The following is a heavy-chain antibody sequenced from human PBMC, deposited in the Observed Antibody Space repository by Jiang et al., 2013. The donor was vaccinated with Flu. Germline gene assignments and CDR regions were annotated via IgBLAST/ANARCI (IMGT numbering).Heavy chain of an antibody. Sequence: SVKVSCKASGYTFSDHYIHWVRQAPGQGLEWMGRMSPNSGGTNSAQKFQGRVTMTRDTSIDTAYMELSRLRSDDTAVYFCAKAYYYDSTAYYYDYWGQGTLVTVSS. V-gene: IGHV1-2*06. CDR1: GYTFSDHY. CDR3: AKAYYYDSTAYYYDY. CDR2: MSPNSGGT. J-gene: IGHJ4*02. D-gene: IGHD3-22*01.